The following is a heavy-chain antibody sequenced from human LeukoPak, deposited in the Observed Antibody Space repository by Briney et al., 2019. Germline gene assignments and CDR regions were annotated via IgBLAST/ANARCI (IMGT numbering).Heavy chain of an antibody. D-gene: IGHD3-10*01. J-gene: IGHJ3*01. Sequence: SENLPLTCSISGGSINNYYWSWIRQPPGKGLEWIGATYSSGSTNYSPSLKGRVATSVDTSKNQFSLKLISVTAADTAVYYCARPTYGSGLGAFDFWGRGTMVVVSS. V-gene: IGHV4-59*08. CDR2: TYSSGST. CDR3: ARPTYGSGLGAFDF. CDR1: GGSINNYY.